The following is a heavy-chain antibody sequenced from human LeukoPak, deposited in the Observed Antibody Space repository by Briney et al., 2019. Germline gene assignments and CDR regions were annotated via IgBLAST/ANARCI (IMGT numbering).Heavy chain of an antibody. CDR2: INPSGGST. V-gene: IGHV1-46*01. Sequence: GASVKVSCKASGYTFTSYYMHWVRQAPGQGLEWMGIINPSGGSTSYAQKFQGRVTMTRDTSISTAYMELSRLRSDDTAVYYCAPLDIVVVPAAMEGSWFDPWGQGTLVTVSS. D-gene: IGHD2-2*03. CDR1: GYTFTSYY. CDR3: APLDIVVVPAAMEGSWFDP. J-gene: IGHJ5*02.